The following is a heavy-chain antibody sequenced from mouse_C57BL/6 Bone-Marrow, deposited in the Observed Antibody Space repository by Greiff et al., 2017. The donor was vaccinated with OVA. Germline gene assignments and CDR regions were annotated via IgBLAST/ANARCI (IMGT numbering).Heavy chain of an antibody. CDR3: ARDDGYYPYWYFDV. D-gene: IGHD2-3*01. CDR2: INYDGSST. CDR1: GFTFSDYY. Sequence: EVQLVESEGGLVQPGSSMKLSCTASGFTFSDYYMAWVRQVPEKGLEWVANINYDGSSTYYLDSLKSRFIISRDNAKNNLYLQMSSLKSEDTATYYCARDDGYYPYWYFDVWGTGTTVTVSS. V-gene: IGHV5-16*01. J-gene: IGHJ1*03.